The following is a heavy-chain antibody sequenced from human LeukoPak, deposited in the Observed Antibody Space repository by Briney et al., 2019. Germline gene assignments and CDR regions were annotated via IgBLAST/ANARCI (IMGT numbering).Heavy chain of an antibody. CDR1: GFTFTSSA. CDR2: IVVGSGNT. CDR3: ARVQYYYDSSGYYPNSDAFDI. V-gene: IGHV1-58*01. D-gene: IGHD3-22*01. Sequence: SVKVSCKASGFTFTSSAVQWVRQARGQRLEWIGWIVVGSGNTSYAQKFQERVTITRDMSTSTAYMELSSLRSEDTAVYYCARVQYYYDSSGYYPNSDAFDIWGQGTMVTVSS. J-gene: IGHJ3*02.